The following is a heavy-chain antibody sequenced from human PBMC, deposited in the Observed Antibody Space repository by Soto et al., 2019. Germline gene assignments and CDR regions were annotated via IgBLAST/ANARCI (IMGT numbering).Heavy chain of an antibody. V-gene: IGHV1-58*01. CDR1: GFTFTSSA. D-gene: IGHD6-19*01. Sequence: SMKVSCKSSGFTFTSSAGHWVRPARGQRLEWIGWIVVGSGNTNYAQKFQERVTMTRDTSISTVYMELSRLRSDDTAVFYCARSERSSGGYDYWGQGTPVTVS. J-gene: IGHJ4*02. CDR3: ARSERSSGGYDY. CDR2: IVVGSGNT.